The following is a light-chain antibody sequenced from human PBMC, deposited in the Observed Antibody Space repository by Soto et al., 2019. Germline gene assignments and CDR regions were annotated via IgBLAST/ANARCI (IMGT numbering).Light chain of an antibody. CDR3: QQRSNWPPYT. J-gene: IGKJ2*01. CDR2: GAS. Sequence: EIVMTQSPATLSVSPGERATLSCRASQSVSSNLAWYQQKPGQAPRLLIYGASTRATGIPARFSGSGSGTEFTLTISSVQSEDIAVYYCQQRSNWPPYTFGQGTKLEIK. CDR1: QSVSSN. V-gene: IGKV3-15*01.